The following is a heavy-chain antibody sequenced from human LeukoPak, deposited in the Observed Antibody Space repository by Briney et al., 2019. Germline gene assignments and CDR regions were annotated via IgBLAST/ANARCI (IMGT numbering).Heavy chain of an antibody. CDR3: ARVLPGAVAGTDY. CDR2: ISSSSSYI. CDR1: GFTFSSYS. V-gene: IGHV3-21*01. D-gene: IGHD6-19*01. Sequence: PGGSLRLSCAASGFTFSSYSMNWVRQAPGKGLEWVSSISSSSSYIYYADSVKGRFTISRDNAKNSLYLQMNSLRAEDTAVYYCARVLPGAVAGTDYWGQGTLVIVSS. J-gene: IGHJ4*02.